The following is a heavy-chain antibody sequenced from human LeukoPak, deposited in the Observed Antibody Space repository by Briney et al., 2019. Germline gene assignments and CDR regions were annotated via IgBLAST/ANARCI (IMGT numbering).Heavy chain of an antibody. Sequence: PGGSLRLSCVASGFTFSNYNMNWVRQAPGKGLEWVSHISSSGTIYYADSMKGRFSISRDDAKNSLFLQVNSLRDDDTAVYYCARDSVYWTVWGQGTTVTVSS. CDR3: ARDSVYWTV. CDR1: GFTFSNYN. V-gene: IGHV3-48*02. CDR2: ISSSGTI. D-gene: IGHD1-26*01. J-gene: IGHJ6*02.